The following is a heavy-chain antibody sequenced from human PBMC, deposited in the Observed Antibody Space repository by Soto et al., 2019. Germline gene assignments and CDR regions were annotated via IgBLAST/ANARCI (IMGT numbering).Heavy chain of an antibody. CDR3: AIGVGPAATRDYYYGMDV. CDR2: IYYSGST. J-gene: IGHJ6*02. V-gene: IGHV4-39*01. D-gene: IGHD2-2*01. Sequence: SETLSLTCTVSGGSISSSSYYWGWIRQPPGKGLEWFGSIYYSGSTYYNPSLKSRVTISVDTSKNQFSLKLSSVTAADTAVYYCAIGVGPAATRDYYYGMDVWGQGTTVT. CDR1: GGSISSSSYY.